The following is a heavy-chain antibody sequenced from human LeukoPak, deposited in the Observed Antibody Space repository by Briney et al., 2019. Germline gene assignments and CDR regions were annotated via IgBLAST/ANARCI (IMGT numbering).Heavy chain of an antibody. CDR3: ARHEGLARPFDY. V-gene: IGHV4-59*08. CDR2: IYSTGST. J-gene: IGHJ4*02. CDR1: GSSISNYY. D-gene: IGHD6-19*01. Sequence: SETLSLTCSVSGSSISNYYWSWIRQSPGKGLEWIGYIYSTGSTDYNPSLKSRVTISVETSKNQFALRLSSVTAADTAVYFCARHEGLARPFDYWGQGTLVPVSS.